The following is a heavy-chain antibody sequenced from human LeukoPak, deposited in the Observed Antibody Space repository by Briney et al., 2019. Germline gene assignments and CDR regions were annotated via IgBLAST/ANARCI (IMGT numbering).Heavy chain of an antibody. J-gene: IGHJ4*02. CDR3: ATSSGWYPKYFDY. Sequence: GGSLRLSCAASGFTFNTYPMSWVRQAPGKGLEWASVIGGSGGDTYYADSVKGRFTISRDNSKNTLYLQMNSLRAEDTAVYYCATSSGWYPKYFDYWGQGTLVTVSS. D-gene: IGHD6-19*01. CDR2: IGGSGGDT. CDR1: GFTFNTYP. V-gene: IGHV3-23*01.